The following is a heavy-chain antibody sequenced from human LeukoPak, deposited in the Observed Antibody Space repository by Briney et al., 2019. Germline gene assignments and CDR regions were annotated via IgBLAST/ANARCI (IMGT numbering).Heavy chain of an antibody. V-gene: IGHV3-23*01. Sequence: GGSLRLSCAASGFTFSSYAMSWVRQAPGKGLEWVSAISGSGGSTYHADSVKGRFTISRDNSKNTLYLQTNSLRAEDTAVYYCAKGSGYSSGWYPDYFDYWGQGTLVTVSS. CDR1: GFTFSSYA. D-gene: IGHD6-19*01. J-gene: IGHJ4*02. CDR2: ISGSGGST. CDR3: AKGSGYSSGWYPDYFDY.